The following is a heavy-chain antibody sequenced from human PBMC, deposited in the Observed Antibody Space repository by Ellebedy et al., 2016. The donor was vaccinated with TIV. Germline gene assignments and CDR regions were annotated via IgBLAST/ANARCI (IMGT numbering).Heavy chain of an antibody. CDR2: INHSGST. CDR1: GGSFSGYY. CDR3: ARLGLVPEFNWFDP. V-gene: IGHV4-34*01. Sequence: MPGGSLRLSCAVYGGSFSGYYWSWIRQPPGKGLEWIGEINHSGSTNYNPSLKSRVTISVDTSKNQFSLKLSSVTAADTAVYYCARLGLVPEFNWFDPWGQGTLVTVSS. J-gene: IGHJ5*02. D-gene: IGHD6-19*01.